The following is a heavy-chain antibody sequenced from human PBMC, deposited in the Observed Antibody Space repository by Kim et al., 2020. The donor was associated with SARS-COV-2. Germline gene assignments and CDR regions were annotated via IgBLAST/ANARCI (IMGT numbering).Heavy chain of an antibody. CDR2: IYYSGST. CDR3: ARQPRIAVAGLDP. Sequence: SETLSLTCTVSGGSISSSSYYWGWIRQPPGKGLEWIGSIYYSGSTYYNPSLKSRVTISVDTSKNQFSLKLSSVTAADTAVYYCARQPRIAVAGLDPWGQGTLVTVSS. CDR1: GGSISSSSYY. J-gene: IGHJ5*02. V-gene: IGHV4-39*01. D-gene: IGHD6-19*01.